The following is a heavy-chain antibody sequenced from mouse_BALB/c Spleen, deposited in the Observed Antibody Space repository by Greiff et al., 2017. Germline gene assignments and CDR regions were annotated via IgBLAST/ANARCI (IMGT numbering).Heavy chain of an antibody. V-gene: IGHV1S29*02. D-gene: IGHD1-1*01. CDR3: ARTGGSTQYYFDY. J-gene: IGHJ2*01. CDR1: GYTFTDYN. Sequence: VHVKQSGPELVKPGASVKISCKASGYTFTDYNMHWVKQSHGKSLEWIGYIYPYNGGTGYNQKFKSKATLTVDNSSSTAYMELRSLTSEDSAVYYCARTGGSTQYYFDYWGQGTTLTVSS. CDR2: IYPYNGGT.